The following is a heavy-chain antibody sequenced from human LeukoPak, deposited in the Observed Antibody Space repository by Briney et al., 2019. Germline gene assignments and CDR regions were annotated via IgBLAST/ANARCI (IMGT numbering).Heavy chain of an antibody. V-gene: IGHV1-69*01. D-gene: IGHD3-3*01. CDR1: GGTFSSYA. J-gene: IGHJ4*02. Sequence: SVKVSCKASGGTFSSYAISWVRQAPGQGLEWMGGIIPIFGTANYAQKFQGRVTITADESTSTAYMELSSLRSEDTAVYYCASLPRITIFGVVIMGWGQGTLVTVSS. CDR2: IIPIFGTA. CDR3: ASLPRITIFGVVIMG.